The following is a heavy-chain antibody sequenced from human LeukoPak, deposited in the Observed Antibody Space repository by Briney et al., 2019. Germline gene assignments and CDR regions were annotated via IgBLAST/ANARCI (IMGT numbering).Heavy chain of an antibody. CDR3: AGRGSSSGTFDI. D-gene: IGHD2-2*01. J-gene: IGHJ3*02. Sequence: SETLSLTCTVSGGSITNLNFYWTWIRQPAGKRLEWIGRIYTSGGTNYNPSLKSRVTMSVDKSKNQISLKLASLTAADTALYYCAGRGSSSGTFDIWGPGTFVTVSS. CDR2: IYTSGGT. V-gene: IGHV4-61*02. CDR1: GGSITNLNFY.